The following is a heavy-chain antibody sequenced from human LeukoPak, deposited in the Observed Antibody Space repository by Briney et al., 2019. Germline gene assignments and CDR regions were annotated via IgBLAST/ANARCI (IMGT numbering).Heavy chain of an antibody. J-gene: IGHJ6*03. CDR2: IYTSGST. Sequence: SETLSLTCTVSGGSISSYYWSWIRQPAGKGLEWIGRIYTSGSTNYNPSLKSRVTMSVDTSKNQFSLKLSSVTAADTAVYYCARDRAEMSFSPVSYYYYMDVWGKGTTVTVSS. CDR1: GGSISSYY. V-gene: IGHV4-4*07. D-gene: IGHD3-10*01. CDR3: ARDRAEMSFSPVSYYYYMDV.